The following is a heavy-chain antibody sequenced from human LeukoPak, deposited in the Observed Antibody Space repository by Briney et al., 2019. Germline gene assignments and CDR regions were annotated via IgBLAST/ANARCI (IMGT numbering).Heavy chain of an antibody. CDR1: GFTFSSYG. J-gene: IGHJ4*02. CDR2: IRYDGSNK. D-gene: IGHD3-10*01. Sequence: GGSLRLSCAASGFTFSSYGMHWVRQAPGKGLEWVAFIRYDGSNKYYADSVKGRFTISRDNSKNTLYLQMNSLRAEDTAVYYCAKDRGWLGGGYFDYWGQGTLVTVSS. V-gene: IGHV3-30*02. CDR3: AKDRGWLGGGYFDY.